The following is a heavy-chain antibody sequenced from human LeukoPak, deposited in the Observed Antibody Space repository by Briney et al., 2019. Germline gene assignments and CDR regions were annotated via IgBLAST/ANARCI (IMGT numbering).Heavy chain of an antibody. Sequence: GGSLRLSCAASGFTFSSYAMSWVRQAPGKGLEWVSAISGSGGSTYYTDSVKGRFTISRDNSKNTLYLQMNSLRAEDTAVYYCAKFKTGSSSSKYFQHWGQGTLVTVSS. CDR2: ISGSGGST. CDR3: AKFKTGSSSSKYFQH. V-gene: IGHV3-23*01. CDR1: GFTFSSYA. J-gene: IGHJ1*01. D-gene: IGHD6-13*01.